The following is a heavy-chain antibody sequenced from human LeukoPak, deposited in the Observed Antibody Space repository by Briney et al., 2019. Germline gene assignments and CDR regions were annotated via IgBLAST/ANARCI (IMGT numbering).Heavy chain of an antibody. Sequence: ASVKVSCEASGYAFTSYGISWVRQAPGQGLEWMGWISAYNGNTNYAQKLQGRVTMTTDTSTSTAYMELRSLRSDDTAVYYCARGQDIVVVPAGWFDPWGQGTLVTVSS. CDR3: ARGQDIVVVPAGWFDP. V-gene: IGHV1-18*01. D-gene: IGHD2-2*01. J-gene: IGHJ5*02. CDR2: ISAYNGNT. CDR1: GYAFTSYG.